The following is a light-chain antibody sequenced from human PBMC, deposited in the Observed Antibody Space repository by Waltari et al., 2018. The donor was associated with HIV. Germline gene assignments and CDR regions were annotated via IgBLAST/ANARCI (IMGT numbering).Light chain of an antibody. V-gene: IGKV3-15*01. J-gene: IGKJ4*01. CDR3: QQYDIWPLT. CDR2: DVS. Sequence: EIVITQSPAILSVSPGEGATLSCRASQSVGDNQLAWYQQKPGQPPRLLIYDVSARATGIPARFSGSGSGTEFTLTISSLQSEDFAVYYCQQYDIWPLTFGGGSKVEIK. CDR1: QSVGDN.